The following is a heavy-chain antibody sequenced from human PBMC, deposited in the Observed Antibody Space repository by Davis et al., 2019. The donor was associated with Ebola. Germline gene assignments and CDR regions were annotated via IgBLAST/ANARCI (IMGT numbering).Heavy chain of an antibody. CDR1: GFPFSKYW. Sequence: PGGSLRLSCVASGFPFSKYWMYWVRQPPGKGLVWVSRINGDGTKTSYADSVKGRFTISRDNAKNTLYLQMNSLRADYSGVFFCALIRDAFDVWGQGAVVTVSS. CDR3: ALIRDAFDV. V-gene: IGHV3-74*01. J-gene: IGHJ3*01. CDR2: INGDGTKT.